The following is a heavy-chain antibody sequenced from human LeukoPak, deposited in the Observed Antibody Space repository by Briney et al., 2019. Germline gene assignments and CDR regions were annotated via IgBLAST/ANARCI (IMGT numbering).Heavy chain of an antibody. J-gene: IGHJ5*02. CDR2: ISYDGSNK. CDR1: GFTFSSYA. CDR3: AREGKVVPAALLFDP. Sequence: GRSLRLSCAASGFTFSSYAMHWVRQAPGKGLEWVAVISYDGSNKYYADSVKGRFTISRDNSKNTLYLQMNSLRAEDTAVYYCAREGKVVPAALLFDPWGQGTLVPVSS. V-gene: IGHV3-30-3*01. D-gene: IGHD2-2*02.